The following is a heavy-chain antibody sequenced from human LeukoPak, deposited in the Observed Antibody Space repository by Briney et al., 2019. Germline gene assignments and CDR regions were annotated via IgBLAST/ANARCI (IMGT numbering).Heavy chain of an antibody. V-gene: IGHV3-23*01. CDR2: LRGDGET. Sequence: GGSLRLSCAASGFSFTNYAMSWVRQAPARGPGWVSSLRGDGETFYADSVKGRFTLSRDNSKNTLDLQMNSLSVEDTAVYYCVGVETITMVRGASGDVWGQGTTVTVSS. CDR1: GFSFTNYA. J-gene: IGHJ6*02. D-gene: IGHD3-10*01. CDR3: VGVETITMVRGASGDV.